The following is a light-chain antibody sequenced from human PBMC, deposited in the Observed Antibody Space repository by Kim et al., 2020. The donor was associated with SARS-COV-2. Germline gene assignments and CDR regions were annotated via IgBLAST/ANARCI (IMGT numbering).Light chain of an antibody. V-gene: IGLV1-47*02. CDR3: ATWDDSLSGRV. Sequence: GQRVTISCSGGSSNIGRNYVMWYQQLPGTAPKLLIFTNNQRPSGVPDRFSGSKSGTSASLAISGLRSEDEADYYCATWDDSLSGRVFGGGTQLTVL. CDR1: SSNIGRNY. J-gene: IGLJ2*01. CDR2: TNN.